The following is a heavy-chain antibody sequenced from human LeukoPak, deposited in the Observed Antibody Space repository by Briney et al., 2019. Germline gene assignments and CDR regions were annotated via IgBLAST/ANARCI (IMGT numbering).Heavy chain of an antibody. D-gene: IGHD1-26*01. V-gene: IGHV3-30*02. Sequence: GGSLRLSCAASGFTFSSYGMHWVRQAPGKGLEWVAFIQYDGSNKYYADAVKGRLTISRGNSKNTLYLQMNSLRAEDTAVYYCAKRPSGSHYYFDYWGQGTLVTVSS. CDR2: IQYDGSNK. CDR1: GFTFSSYG. J-gene: IGHJ4*02. CDR3: AKRPSGSHYYFDY.